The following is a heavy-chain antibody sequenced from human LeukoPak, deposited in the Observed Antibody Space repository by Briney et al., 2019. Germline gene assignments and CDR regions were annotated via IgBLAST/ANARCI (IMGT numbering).Heavy chain of an antibody. CDR1: GFTFSSYT. J-gene: IGHJ4*02. V-gene: IGHV3-30*09. Sequence: GGSLRLSCAASGFTFSSYTMHWVRQTPDKGLEWVAVISYDGSNAYYADSVKGRFAISRDNSKNTLYLQMNSLRAEDTAVYYCARDVVATIRYYFDYWGQGALVTVSS. D-gene: IGHD5-12*01. CDR2: ISYDGSNA. CDR3: ARDVVATIRYYFDY.